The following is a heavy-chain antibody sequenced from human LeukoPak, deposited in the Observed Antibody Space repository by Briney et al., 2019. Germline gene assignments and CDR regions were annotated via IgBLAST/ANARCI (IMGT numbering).Heavy chain of an antibody. CDR3: ARSGLSRFGF. Sequence: PGGSLRLSCAASGFTFTNYAMSWVRQAPGKGLEWVSIVGGGGDNTFYADSVKGRFIISRDNSKNTLYLQMNSLRAEDTAVYYCARSGLSRFGFWGQGTLVTVSS. J-gene: IGHJ4*02. D-gene: IGHD2/OR15-2a*01. V-gene: IGHV3-23*01. CDR1: GFTFTNYA. CDR2: VGGGGDNT.